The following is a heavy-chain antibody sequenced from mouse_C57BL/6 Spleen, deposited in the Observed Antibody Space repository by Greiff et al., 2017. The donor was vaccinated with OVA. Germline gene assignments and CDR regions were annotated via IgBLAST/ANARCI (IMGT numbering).Heavy chain of an antibody. Sequence: EVHLVESGGGLVKPGGSLKLSCAASGFTFSSYAMSWVRQTPEKRLEWVATISDGGSYTYYPDNVKGRFTISRDNAKNNLYLQMSHLKSEDTAMYYCARDRGLDYAMDYWGQGTSVTVSS. V-gene: IGHV5-4*01. CDR2: ISDGGSYT. D-gene: IGHD3-1*01. J-gene: IGHJ4*01. CDR3: ARDRGLDYAMDY. CDR1: GFTFSSYA.